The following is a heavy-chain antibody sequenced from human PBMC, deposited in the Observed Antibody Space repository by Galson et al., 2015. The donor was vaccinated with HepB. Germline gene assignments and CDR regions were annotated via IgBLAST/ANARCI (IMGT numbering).Heavy chain of an antibody. Sequence: SLRLSCAASGFTFSSYGMHWVRQAPGEGLEWVAVISYDGSNKYYADSVKGRFTISRDNSKNTLYLQMNSLRAEDTAVYYCAKEWGSGWPYYFDYWGQGTLVTVSS. J-gene: IGHJ4*02. CDR2: ISYDGSNK. CDR1: GFTFSSYG. D-gene: IGHD6-19*01. V-gene: IGHV3-30*18. CDR3: AKEWGSGWPYYFDY.